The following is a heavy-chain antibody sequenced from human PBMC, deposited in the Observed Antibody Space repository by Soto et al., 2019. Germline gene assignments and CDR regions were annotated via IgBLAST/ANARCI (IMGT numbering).Heavy chain of an antibody. J-gene: IGHJ4*02. V-gene: IGHV3-21*01. CDR2: ISSSSSYI. D-gene: IGHD6-13*01. CDR1: GFTFSSYS. Sequence: GGSLRLSCAASGFTFSSYSMNWVRQAPGKGLEWVSSISSSSSYIYYADSVKGRFTISRDNAKNSLYLQMNSLRAEDTAVYYCARDSGSSSWYYYFDYWGQGTLVTVSS. CDR3: ARDSGSSSWYYYFDY.